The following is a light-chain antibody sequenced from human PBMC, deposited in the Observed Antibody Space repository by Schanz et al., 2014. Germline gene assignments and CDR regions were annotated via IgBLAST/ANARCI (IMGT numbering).Light chain of an antibody. J-gene: IGKJ1*01. CDR2: GAS. Sequence: EIVLTQSPGTLSLSPGERATLSCRASQSVSSTYLAWYQQRPGQAPRLLIYGASRRATGIPDRFSGSGSGTGFTLTISSLQSEDFAVYYCQQYNNWPRTFGQGTKVEIK. V-gene: IGKV3-20*01. CDR3: QQYNNWPRT. CDR1: QSVSSTY.